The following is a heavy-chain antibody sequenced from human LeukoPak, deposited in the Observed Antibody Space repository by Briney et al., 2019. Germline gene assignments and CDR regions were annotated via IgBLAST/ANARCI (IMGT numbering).Heavy chain of an antibody. V-gene: IGHV1-8*01. Sequence: GASVKVSCKASGYTFTGYDINWVRQATGQGLEWMGWMNPNSGNTGYAQKFQGRVTMTRNTSISTAYMELSSLRSEDTAVYYCARVRKTPIQIYDYVWGSYREPDFDYWGQGTLVTVSS. CDR3: ARVRKTPIQIYDYVWGSYREPDFDY. CDR2: MNPNSGNT. J-gene: IGHJ4*02. CDR1: GYTFTGYD. D-gene: IGHD3-16*02.